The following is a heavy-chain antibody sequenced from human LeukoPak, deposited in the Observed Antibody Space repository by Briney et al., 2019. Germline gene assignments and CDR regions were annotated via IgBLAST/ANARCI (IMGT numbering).Heavy chain of an antibody. Sequence: GGSLRLSCAASAFTFSNYNMRWFRQAPGKGLEWVSSITAGGGSTYYADSVRGRFTISRDNSKNTLYLQMNSLRAEDTAIYFCAKGVSGPHYYFDNWGQGTLVTVSS. CDR2: ITAGGGST. D-gene: IGHD3-16*01. CDR1: AFTFSNYN. CDR3: AKGVSGPHYYFDN. V-gene: IGHV3-23*01. J-gene: IGHJ4*02.